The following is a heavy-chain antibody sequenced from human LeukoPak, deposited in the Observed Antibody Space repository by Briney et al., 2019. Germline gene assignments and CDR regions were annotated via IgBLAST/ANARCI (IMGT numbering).Heavy chain of an antibody. Sequence: GGSLRLSCAASGFTFSDYYMSWIRQAPGKGLEWVSYISSSGSTIYYADSVKGRFTISRDNAKNSLYLQMNSLRAEDTAVYYCARDPSIDRDYVDYWGQGTLVTVSS. CDR3: ARDPSIDRDYVDY. J-gene: IGHJ4*02. D-gene: IGHD2-15*01. CDR2: ISSSGSTI. V-gene: IGHV3-11*01. CDR1: GFTFSDYY.